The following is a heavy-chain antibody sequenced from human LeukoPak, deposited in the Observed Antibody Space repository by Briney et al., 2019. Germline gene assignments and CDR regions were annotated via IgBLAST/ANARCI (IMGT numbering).Heavy chain of an antibody. CDR1: GGSISSYY. CDR3: ARHMGLGYSYGYPYFDY. Sequence: PSETLSLTCTVSGGSISSYYWSWIRQPPGKGLEWIGYIYYSGSTNYNPSLKSRVTISVDTSKNQFSLKLSSVTAADTAVYYCARHMGLGYSYGYPYFDYWSQGTLVSVSS. CDR2: IYYSGST. V-gene: IGHV4-59*08. J-gene: IGHJ4*02. D-gene: IGHD5-18*01.